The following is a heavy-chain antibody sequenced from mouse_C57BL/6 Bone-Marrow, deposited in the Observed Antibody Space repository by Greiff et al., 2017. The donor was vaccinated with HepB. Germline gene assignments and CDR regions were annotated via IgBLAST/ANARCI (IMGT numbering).Heavy chain of an antibody. CDR3: ACYSGSSLWYFDV. CDR2: IYPRSGNT. V-gene: IGHV1-81*01. D-gene: IGHD1-1*01. Sequence: QVQLQQSGAELARPGASVKLSCKASGYTFTSYGISWVKQRTGQGLEWIGEIYPRSGNTYYNEKFKGKATLTADKSSSTAYMELRSLTSEDSAVYFCACYSGSSLWYFDVWGTGTTVTVSS. CDR1: GYTFTSYG. J-gene: IGHJ1*03.